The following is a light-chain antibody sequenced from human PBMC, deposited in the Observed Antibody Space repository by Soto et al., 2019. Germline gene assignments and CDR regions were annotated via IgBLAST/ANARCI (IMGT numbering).Light chain of an antibody. CDR3: QQYNRWPGT. V-gene: IGKV3-15*01. Sequence: EIVMTQSPATLSVSPGERATLSCRSSQSISSNLAWYQQKPGQAPKLLIYGASTWATGIPARFSGSGSGTEFTLTISSLQSEDCAVYYCQQYNRWPGTFVQGTKVEIK. CDR2: GAS. J-gene: IGKJ1*01. CDR1: QSISSN.